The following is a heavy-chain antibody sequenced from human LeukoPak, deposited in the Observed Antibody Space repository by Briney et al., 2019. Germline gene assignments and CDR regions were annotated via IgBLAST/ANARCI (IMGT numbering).Heavy chain of an antibody. J-gene: IGHJ4*02. Sequence: SETLSLTCTVSGGSISSYYWNWIRQPPGKGLEWIGYIYYSGSTNYNPSLKSRVTMSVDTSKNQFSLKLSSVTAADTAVYYCARGPPPDFDYWGQGTLVTVSS. CDR1: GGSISSYY. V-gene: IGHV4-59*12. CDR2: IYYSGST. CDR3: ARGPPPDFDY.